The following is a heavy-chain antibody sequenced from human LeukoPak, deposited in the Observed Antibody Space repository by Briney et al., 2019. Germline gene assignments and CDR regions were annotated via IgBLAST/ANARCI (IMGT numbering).Heavy chain of an antibody. J-gene: IGHJ3*02. D-gene: IGHD2/OR15-2a*01. CDR2: IYYSGST. Sequence: SETLSLTCTVSGGSISSYYWSWIRQPPGKGLEWIRYIYYSGSTNYNPSLKSRVTISVDTSKNQFSLKLSSVTAADTAVYYCARELIFMATGAFDIWGQGTMVTVSS. CDR3: ARELIFMATGAFDI. CDR1: GGSISSYY. V-gene: IGHV4-59*01.